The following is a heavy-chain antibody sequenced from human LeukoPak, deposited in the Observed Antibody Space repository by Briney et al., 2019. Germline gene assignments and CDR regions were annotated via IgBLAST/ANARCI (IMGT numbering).Heavy chain of an antibody. J-gene: IGHJ3*02. V-gene: IGHV4-34*01. CDR1: GGSISSYY. D-gene: IGHD2-2*01. CDR2: INHSGST. Sequence: SETLSLTCTVSGGSISSYYWSWIRQPPGKGLEWIGEINHSGSTNYNPSLKSRVTISVDTSKNQFSLKLSSVTAADTAVYYCAREGYCSSTSCYAKRLYAFDIWGQGTMVTVSS. CDR3: AREGYCSSTSCYAKRLYAFDI.